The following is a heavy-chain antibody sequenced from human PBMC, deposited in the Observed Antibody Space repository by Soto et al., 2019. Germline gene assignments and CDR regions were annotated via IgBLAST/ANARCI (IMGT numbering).Heavy chain of an antibody. CDR1: GFTFASYH. Sequence: EVQLVESGGGLVMPGGSLRLSCAASGFTFASYHMSWVRQAPGKWLDWVSSINPSSSHIYYSDSVRGRFTISRDDSKNSLHLDMNSLRTEDVAIYYCVRGYCGGGGCYLRRDAFDVWGQGTAVTVSS. V-gene: IGHV3-21*02. D-gene: IGHD2-15*01. J-gene: IGHJ3*01. CDR2: INPSSSHI. CDR3: VRGYCGGGGCYLRRDAFDV.